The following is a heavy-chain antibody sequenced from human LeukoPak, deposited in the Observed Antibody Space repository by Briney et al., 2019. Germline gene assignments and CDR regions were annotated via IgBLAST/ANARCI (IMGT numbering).Heavy chain of an antibody. CDR2: IKQDGSEE. Sequence: PGGSLRLSCAASGFTFSSYWMSWVRQAPGKGLEWVANIKQDGSEEYYVDSVKGRFTISRDNAKNLLYLQMNSLRADDTAVCYCARDPSLALAGTPFDYCGQGTRVTVSS. CDR1: GFTFSSYW. V-gene: IGHV3-7*01. J-gene: IGHJ4*02. D-gene: IGHD6-19*01. CDR3: ARDPSLALAGTPFDY.